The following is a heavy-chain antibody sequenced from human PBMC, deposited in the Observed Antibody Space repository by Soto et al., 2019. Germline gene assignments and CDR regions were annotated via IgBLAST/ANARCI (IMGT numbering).Heavy chain of an antibody. V-gene: IGHV4-39*01. CDR1: GASISISSHY. Sequence: SETLSLTCTVSGASISISSHYWAWIRQPPGKGLAWIGSVRFGGSSFHNPSLRSRVTISVDTAKSQISLKLSSVTAADTAVYYCARQPLDCSGGACNRVSNFDIWGQGTQVTVSS. CDR2: VRFGGSS. CDR3: ARQPLDCSGGACNRVSNFDI. D-gene: IGHD2-15*01. J-gene: IGHJ4*02.